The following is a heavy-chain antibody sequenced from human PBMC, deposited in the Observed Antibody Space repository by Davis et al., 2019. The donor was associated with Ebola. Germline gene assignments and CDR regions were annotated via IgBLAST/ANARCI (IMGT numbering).Heavy chain of an antibody. CDR1: GGSISSYY. CDR3: ARHSSATYNNYFDP. J-gene: IGHJ5*02. V-gene: IGHV4-59*08. D-gene: IGHD2-2*01. CDR2: IYYNGNT. Sequence: SETLSLTCTVSGGSISSYYWSWIRQPPGKGLEWIGYIYYNGNTNYNPSLKSRVTISVDTSKNQFSLKLNSVTAADTAVYYCARHSSATYNNYFDPWGPGTLVTVSS.